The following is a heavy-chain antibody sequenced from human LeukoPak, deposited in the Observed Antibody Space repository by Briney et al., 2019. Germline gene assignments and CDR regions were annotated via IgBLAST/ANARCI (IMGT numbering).Heavy chain of an antibody. J-gene: IGHJ4*02. CDR3: ARDLILRFDY. CDR2: TKPDGSEK. Sequence: GGSLRLSCAASGFTFSNYAMNWVRQAPGKGLEWVANTKPDGSEKNYVDSVKGRFTISRDNAKNSLYLQMNSLRAEDTAVYYCARDLILRFDYWGQGTLVTVSS. CDR1: GFTFSNYA. V-gene: IGHV3-7*03.